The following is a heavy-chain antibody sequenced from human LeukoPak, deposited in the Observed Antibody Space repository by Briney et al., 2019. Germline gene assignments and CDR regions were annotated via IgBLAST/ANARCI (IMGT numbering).Heavy chain of an antibody. CDR2: VYYSGIT. V-gene: IGHV4-39*01. CDR3: AANTSNTAFDY. CDR1: GGSITSCRYY. J-gene: IGHJ4*02. Sequence: PSETLSLTCAVSGGSITSCRYYWGWIRLPPGKGLGWIGSVYYSGITSYNPSLKSRVTISVDTSNNQFSLRLSSVTAAATAVYYWAANTSNTAFDYWGPGTLVTVSS. D-gene: IGHD4-11*01.